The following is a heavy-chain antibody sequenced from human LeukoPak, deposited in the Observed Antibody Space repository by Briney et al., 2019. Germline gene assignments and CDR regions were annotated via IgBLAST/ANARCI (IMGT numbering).Heavy chain of an antibody. D-gene: IGHD2-2*01. J-gene: IGHJ4*02. Sequence: GGSLRLSCAASGFTFSSYWMSWVRQAPGKGLEWVANIKQDGSEKYYVDSVKGRFTISRDNAKNSLYLQMNSLRAEDTAVYYCAKDLSFIVVVPAALDYWGQGTLVTVSS. CDR2: IKQDGSEK. CDR1: GFTFSSYW. V-gene: IGHV3-7*03. CDR3: AKDLSFIVVVPAALDY.